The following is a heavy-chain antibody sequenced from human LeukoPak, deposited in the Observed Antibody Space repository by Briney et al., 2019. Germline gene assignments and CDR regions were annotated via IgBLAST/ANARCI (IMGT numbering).Heavy chain of an antibody. D-gene: IGHD1-26*01. J-gene: IGHJ4*02. Sequence: PGGSLRLSCAASGFTFSSYGMHWVRQAPGKGLEWVAFIRYDGSNKYYADSVKGRFTISRDNAKNSLYLQMTSLRVEDTAVYFCARHKSVGGIDFWGQGTLVSVSS. CDR1: GFTFSSYG. CDR3: ARHKSVGGIDF. V-gene: IGHV3-30*02. CDR2: IRYDGSNK.